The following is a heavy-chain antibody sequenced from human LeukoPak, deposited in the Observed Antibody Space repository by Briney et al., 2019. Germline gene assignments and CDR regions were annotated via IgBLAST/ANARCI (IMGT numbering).Heavy chain of an antibody. CDR2: INHSGST. V-gene: IGHV4-34*01. D-gene: IGHD2-2*01. CDR3: ARYEGYCSSTSCYDAFDI. Sequence: SETLSLTCTVSGGSISNHYWSWIRQTAGKGLEWIGEINHSGSTNYNPSLKSRVTISVDTSKNQFSLKLSSVTAADTAVYYCARYEGYCSSTSCYDAFDIWGQGTMVTVSS. CDR1: GGSISNHY. J-gene: IGHJ3*02.